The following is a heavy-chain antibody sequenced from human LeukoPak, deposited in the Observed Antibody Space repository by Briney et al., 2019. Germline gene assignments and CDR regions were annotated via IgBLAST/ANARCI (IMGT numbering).Heavy chain of an antibody. V-gene: IGHV3-73*01. CDR2: IRSKANSYAT. J-gene: IGHJ4*02. CDR3: ARDGDMRTTTIFGVVLG. CDR1: GFNFSGSA. D-gene: IGHD3-3*01. Sequence: PGGSLRLSCAASGFNFSGSAMNWVRQASGKGLEWVGRIRSKANSYATAYAASVKGRFSISRDDSKNTLYLQMNSLRAEDTAVYYCARDGDMRTTTIFGVVLGWGQGTLVTVSS.